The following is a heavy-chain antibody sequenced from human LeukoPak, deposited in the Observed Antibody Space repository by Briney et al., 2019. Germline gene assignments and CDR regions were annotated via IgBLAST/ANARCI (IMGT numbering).Heavy chain of an antibody. J-gene: IGHJ5*02. D-gene: IGHD2/OR15-2a*01. CDR2: LSSTSSDE. V-gene: IGHV3-21*06. CDR3: ARQGRSYINPNRGWFDP. CDR1: GFSFSSYS. Sequence: KPGGSLRLSCAASGFSFSSYSMNWVRQAPGKGLEWVSSLSSTSSDERYAESVTGRFTISRDNPKNSVFLQMNSLRVEDTAVYYCARQGRSYINPNRGWFDPWGQGTLVIVSS.